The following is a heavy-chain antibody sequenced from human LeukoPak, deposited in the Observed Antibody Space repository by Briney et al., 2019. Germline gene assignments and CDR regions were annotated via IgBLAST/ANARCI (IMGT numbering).Heavy chain of an antibody. CDR1: GYNFDSHW. CDR2: IYPGDSDT. V-gene: IGHV5-51*01. Sequence: GESLKIDCKGSGYNFDSHWIGWLRQMPGKGLEWMGIIYPGDSDTRYSPSFRGQVTISAAKSISTAYLQLNSLKASDSAMYYCAREARGSSSDYWGQGTLVTVSS. D-gene: IGHD3-10*01. J-gene: IGHJ4*02. CDR3: AREARGSSSDY.